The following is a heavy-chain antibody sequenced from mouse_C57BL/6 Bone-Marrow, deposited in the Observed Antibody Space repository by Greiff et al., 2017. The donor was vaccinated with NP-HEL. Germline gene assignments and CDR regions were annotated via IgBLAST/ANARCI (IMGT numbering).Heavy chain of an antibody. V-gene: IGHV1-69*01. CDR1: GYTFTSYW. CDR2: IDPSDSDN. J-gene: IGHJ4*01. D-gene: IGHD2-5*01. Sequence: QVQLKQPGAELVMPGASVKLSCKASGYTFTSYWMHWVKQRPGQGLEWIGEIDPSDSDNNYNQTFKGKSTLTVDKSSSTAYMQLSSLTSEDSAVYYCARRSKRYAMDYWGQGTSVTVSS. CDR3: ARRSKRYAMDY.